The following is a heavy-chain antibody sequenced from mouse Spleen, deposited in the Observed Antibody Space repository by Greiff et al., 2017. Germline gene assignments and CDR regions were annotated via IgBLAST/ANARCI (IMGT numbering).Heavy chain of an antibody. D-gene: IGHD1-1*01. CDR3: ARLGFYYGRDWYFDV. CDR2: IYPGDGDT. Sequence: QVHVKQSGPELVKPGASVKISCKASGYAFSSSWMNWVKQRPGKGLEWIGRIYPGDGDTNYNGKFKGKATLTADKSSSTAYMQLSSLTSEDSAVYFCARLGFYYGRDWYFDVWGAGTTVTVSS. V-gene: IGHV1-82*01. J-gene: IGHJ1*01. CDR1: GYAFSSSW.